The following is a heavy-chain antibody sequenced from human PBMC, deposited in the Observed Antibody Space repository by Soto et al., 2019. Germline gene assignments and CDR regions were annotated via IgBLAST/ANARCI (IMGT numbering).Heavy chain of an antibody. CDR2: ISWNSGSI. Sequence: GGSLRLSCAAPGFTFDDYAMHWVRQAPGKGLEWVSGISWNSGSIGYADSVKGRFTISRDNAKNSLYLQMNSLRAEDPALYYCAKALLRYYHDSSGSSPEDDALDSWGQGTLVTVSS. J-gene: IGHJ4*02. D-gene: IGHD3-22*01. CDR3: AKALLRYYHDSSGSSPEDDALDS. CDR1: GFTFDDYA. V-gene: IGHV3-9*01.